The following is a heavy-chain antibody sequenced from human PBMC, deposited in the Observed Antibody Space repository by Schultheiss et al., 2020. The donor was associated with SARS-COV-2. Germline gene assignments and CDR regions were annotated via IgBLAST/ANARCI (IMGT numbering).Heavy chain of an antibody. CDR1: GFIVSSNY. CDR3: ATDPPPYIGALTPAF. CDR2: IYSGGST. V-gene: IGHV3-53*01. Sequence: GGSLRLSCAASGFIVSSNYMSWVRQAPGKGLEWVSVIYSGGSTYYADSVKGRFTISRDNSKNTLYLQMNSLRAEDTAVYYCATDPPPYIGALTPAFWGQGTPVTVSS. D-gene: IGHD1-26*01. J-gene: IGHJ4*02.